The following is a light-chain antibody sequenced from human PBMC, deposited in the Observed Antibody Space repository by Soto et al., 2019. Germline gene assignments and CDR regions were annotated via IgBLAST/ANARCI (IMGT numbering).Light chain of an antibody. CDR2: GAS. V-gene: IGKV3-20*01. J-gene: IGKJ5*01. CDR3: QQYGSSPLIS. Sequence: EIVLAQSPGTLSLSPGERATLSCSASQSVSSSYLAWYQQKPGQAPRLLIFGASKRATGIPDRFSGSGSGRDFTLTIRGLEPEDFAVYYCQQYGSSPLISFGQGTRREI. CDR1: QSVSSSY.